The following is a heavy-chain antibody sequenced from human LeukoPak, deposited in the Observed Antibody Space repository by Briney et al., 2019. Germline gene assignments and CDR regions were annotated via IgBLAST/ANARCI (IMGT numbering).Heavy chain of an antibody. Sequence: GASVKVSCKASGGTFSSYSISWVRQAPGQGLAWMGGIIPIFNTTNYARRFQGRVTLTADKSTSTAYMELDSLRSEDTAIYYCARGAPRKSEFYDAFDIWAQGTMVTVSS. D-gene: IGHD1-14*01. CDR2: IIPIFNTT. V-gene: IGHV1-69*06. CDR1: GGTFSSYS. J-gene: IGHJ3*02. CDR3: ARGAPRKSEFYDAFDI.